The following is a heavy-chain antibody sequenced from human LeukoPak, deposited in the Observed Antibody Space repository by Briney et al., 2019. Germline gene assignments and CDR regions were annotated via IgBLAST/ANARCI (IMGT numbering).Heavy chain of an antibody. V-gene: IGHV3-30*18. CDR1: GFTFSSYG. Sequence: PGGSLRLSCAASGFTFSSYGMHWVRQAPGKGLEWVAVISYDGSNKYYADSVKGRFTISRDNSKNTLYLQMNSLRAEDTAVYYCAKDSSAYYYDSSGWLAFDIWGQGTMVTVSS. J-gene: IGHJ3*02. D-gene: IGHD3-22*01. CDR2: ISYDGSNK. CDR3: AKDSSAYYYDSSGWLAFDI.